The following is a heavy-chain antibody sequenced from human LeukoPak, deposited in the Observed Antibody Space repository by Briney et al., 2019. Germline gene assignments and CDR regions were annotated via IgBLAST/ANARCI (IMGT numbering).Heavy chain of an antibody. Sequence: SETLSLTCAVYGGSFSGYYWSRIRQPPGKGLEWIGEINHSGSTNYNPSLKSRVTISVDTSKNQFSLKLSSVTAADTAVYYCAREGLNMVRGVIPKEAWGWFDPWGQGTLVTVSS. J-gene: IGHJ5*02. CDR2: INHSGST. D-gene: IGHD3-10*01. CDR3: AREGLNMVRGVIPKEAWGWFDP. V-gene: IGHV4-34*01. CDR1: GGSFSGYY.